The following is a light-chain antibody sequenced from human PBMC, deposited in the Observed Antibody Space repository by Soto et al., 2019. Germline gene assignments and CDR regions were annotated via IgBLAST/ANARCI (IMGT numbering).Light chain of an antibody. CDR1: QSVSSY. CDR3: QQRHMWPIT. V-gene: IGKV3-11*01. CDR2: DAY. Sequence: EIVLTQSPATLSLSPGERATLSCRASQSVSSYLAWYQQKPGQAPRLLIYDAYNRATGIPPRFSGSGSGTDFTLTIGSLEPEDSAVYYCQQRHMWPITFGQGTRLEIK. J-gene: IGKJ5*01.